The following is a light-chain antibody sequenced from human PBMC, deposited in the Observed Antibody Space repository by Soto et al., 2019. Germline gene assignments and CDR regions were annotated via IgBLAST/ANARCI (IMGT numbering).Light chain of an antibody. Sequence: DIQMTQSPSSLSASVGDRVTITCRASQGISNYLAWYQQKPGKVPKLLIYAASTLQSGVPSRFSGSGSGTDFTLTISSLQPEDVATCYCQKYNSALQTFGQGAKVDIK. J-gene: IGKJ1*01. CDR1: QGISNY. CDR2: AAS. CDR3: QKYNSALQT. V-gene: IGKV1-27*01.